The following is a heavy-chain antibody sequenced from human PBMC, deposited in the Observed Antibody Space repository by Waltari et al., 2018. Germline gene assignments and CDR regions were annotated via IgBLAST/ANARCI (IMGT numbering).Heavy chain of an antibody. CDR2: ITSQNDGATT. V-gene: IGHV3-15*01. D-gene: IGHD7-27*01. J-gene: IGHJ4*01. Sequence: EVQMVESGGGSMKPGDSLRLSCVASGFRFTPAWLTWVRQAPGKGLEWVGRITSQNDGATTDFAASLRGRSSISRDDSQNMVFLQMSSLRIEDTAVYYCTTLDAPWGGWGHGTLVTVSS. CDR3: TTLDAPWGG. CDR1: GFRFTPAW.